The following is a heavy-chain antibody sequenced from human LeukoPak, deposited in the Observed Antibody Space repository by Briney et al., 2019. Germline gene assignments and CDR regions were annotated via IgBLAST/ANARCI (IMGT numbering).Heavy chain of an antibody. V-gene: IGHV3-33*01. D-gene: IGHD3-10*01. Sequence: GGSLRLSCAASGFSFSSYGMHWVRQAPGKGLEWVAVIWYDGSNKYYADSVKGRFTISRDNSKNTLYLQMNGLRAEDTAVYYCARDLIVVLGVISLSYYCGMDVWGQGIAVTVSS. CDR1: GFSFSSYG. CDR2: IWYDGSNK. J-gene: IGHJ6*02. CDR3: ARDLIVVLGVISLSYYCGMDV.